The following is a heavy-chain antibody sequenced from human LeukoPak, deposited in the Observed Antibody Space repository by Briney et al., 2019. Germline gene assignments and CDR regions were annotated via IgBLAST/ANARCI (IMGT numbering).Heavy chain of an antibody. Sequence: GESLKISCKGSGYSFTSYWIGWVRQMPGKGLEWMGIIYPGDSDTRYSPSFQGQVTISADRSISTAYLQWSSLKASDTAMYYCARLPYCSSTSCRRPYYYYMDVWGKGTTVTVSS. CDR2: IYPGDSDT. D-gene: IGHD2-2*01. CDR3: ARLPYCSSTSCRRPYYYYMDV. J-gene: IGHJ6*03. V-gene: IGHV5-51*03. CDR1: GYSFTSYW.